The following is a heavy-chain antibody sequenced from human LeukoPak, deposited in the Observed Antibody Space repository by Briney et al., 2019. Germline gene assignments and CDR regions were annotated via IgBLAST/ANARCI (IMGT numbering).Heavy chain of an antibody. J-gene: IGHJ4*02. V-gene: IGHV3-21*01. Sequence: PGGSLRLSCAASGFTFSSYSMNWVRQAPGKGLEWVSSISGSSTYMYYADPVKGRFTISRDTARNPLYLHMNSLRAEDTAVYYCARDRSGWYAIDYWGQGALVTVSS. CDR3: ARDRSGWYAIDY. CDR1: GFTFSSYS. D-gene: IGHD6-19*01. CDR2: ISGSSTYM.